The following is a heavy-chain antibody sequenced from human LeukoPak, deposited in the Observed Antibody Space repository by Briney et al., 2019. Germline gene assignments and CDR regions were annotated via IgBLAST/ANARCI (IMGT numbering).Heavy chain of an antibody. J-gene: IGHJ4*02. CDR1: GGSISGYY. D-gene: IGHD3-22*01. CDR2: IYYSGST. V-gene: IGHV4-59*08. Sequence: SETLSLTCTVSGGSISGYYWSWIRQPPGKGLEWIGYIYYSGSTNYNPSLKSRVTISVDTSKNQFSLRLSSVTAADTAIYYCARHSDSSGYSFDYWGQGTLVTVSS. CDR3: ARHSDSSGYSFDY.